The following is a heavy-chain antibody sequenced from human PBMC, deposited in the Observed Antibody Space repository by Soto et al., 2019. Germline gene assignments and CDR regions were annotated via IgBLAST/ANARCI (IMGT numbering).Heavy chain of an antibody. D-gene: IGHD6-6*01. J-gene: IGHJ6*03. Sequence: QVQLVQSGAEVKKPGASMKVSCKASGYTFTSYYMHWVRQAPGQGLEWMGIINPSGGGTSYAQKFQGRVTMTRDTSTSTVYMELSSLRSEDTAVYYCARDSSSSKGYYYYYYMDVWGKGTTVTVSS. V-gene: IGHV1-46*03. CDR1: GYTFTSYY. CDR3: ARDSSSSKGYYYYYYMDV. CDR2: INPSGGGT.